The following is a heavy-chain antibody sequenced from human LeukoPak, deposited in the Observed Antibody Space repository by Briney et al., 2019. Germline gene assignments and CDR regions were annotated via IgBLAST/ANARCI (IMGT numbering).Heavy chain of an antibody. J-gene: IGHJ4*02. CDR1: GFTFDDYA. D-gene: IGHD5-18*01. CDR3: AKGDVDSPMNFYH. Sequence: PGGSLRLSCAASGFTFDDYAMHWVRQAPGKGLEWVSGISWNSGTIGYADSVKGRFTVSRDNSKNSLYLQMNSLRTEDTALYYCAKGDVDSPMNFYHWGQGTLVTVSS. V-gene: IGHV3-9*01. CDR2: ISWNSGTI.